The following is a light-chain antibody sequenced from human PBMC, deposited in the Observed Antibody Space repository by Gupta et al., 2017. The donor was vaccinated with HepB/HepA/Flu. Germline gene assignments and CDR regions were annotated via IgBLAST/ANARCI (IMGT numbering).Light chain of an antibody. V-gene: IGLV1-40*01. CDR3: QSYDSSLSGWV. J-gene: IGLJ3*02. Sequence: QSVLTPPPSVSGAPGQRVTISCTGSSSNFGAGYHVHWYQHLPGTAPKLLIFDDNSRPSGVPDRFSGSKSGTSASLAITGLQAEDEADYYCQSYDSSLSGWVFGGGTKLTVL. CDR2: DDN. CDR1: SSNFGAGYH.